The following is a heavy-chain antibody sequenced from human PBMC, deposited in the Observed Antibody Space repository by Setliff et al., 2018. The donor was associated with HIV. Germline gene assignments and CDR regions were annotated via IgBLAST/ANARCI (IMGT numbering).Heavy chain of an antibody. D-gene: IGHD3-10*01. V-gene: IGHV4-39*07. CDR3: ARVGSWHYGGRVLDF. J-gene: IGHJ4*02. CDR2: MYYKGNT. CDR1: GDSVYSRSYY. Sequence: SETLSLTCAVFGDSVYSRSYYWGWIRQPPGKGLEWIGSMYYKGNTYYKPSLGSRISISSDTSRNLVSLRLRSVTAADTAVYYCARVGSWHYGGRVLDFWGQGTLVTVSS.